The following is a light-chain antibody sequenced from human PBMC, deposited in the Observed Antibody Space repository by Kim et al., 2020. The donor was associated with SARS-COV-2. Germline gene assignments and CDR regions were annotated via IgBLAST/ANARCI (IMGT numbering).Light chain of an antibody. Sequence: RGTTSCAGTSSTTGAGHDVHWYQQLPGTAPKLLIYGNSNRPSGVPDRFSGSESGTSASLAISGLQAEDEADYYCQSFDISLSGYVFGTGTKVTVL. V-gene: IGLV1-40*01. J-gene: IGLJ1*01. CDR1: SSTTGAGHD. CDR3: QSFDISLSGYV. CDR2: GNS.